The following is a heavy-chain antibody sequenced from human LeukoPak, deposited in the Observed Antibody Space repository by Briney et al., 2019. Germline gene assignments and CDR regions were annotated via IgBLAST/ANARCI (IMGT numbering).Heavy chain of an antibody. CDR3: ATGRITMVRGVAFDI. Sequence: PGGSLRLSCAASGFTVSSNFMSWVRQAPGKGLEWVSVIYSGGSTYYADSVKGRFTISRDNSKNTLYLQMNSLRAEDTAVYYCATGRITMVRGVAFDIWGQGTMVTVSS. D-gene: IGHD3-10*01. J-gene: IGHJ3*02. V-gene: IGHV3-53*05. CDR2: IYSGGST. CDR1: GFTVSSNF.